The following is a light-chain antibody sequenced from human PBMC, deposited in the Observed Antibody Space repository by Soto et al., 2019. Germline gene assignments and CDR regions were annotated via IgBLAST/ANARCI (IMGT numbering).Light chain of an antibody. CDR2: GVS. CDR1: QSVSNY. J-gene: IGKJ4*01. CDR3: QQYGDWPLT. Sequence: EVVMTQSPVTLSVSPGDRATLSCGASQSVSNYLAWYQQKPGQAPRLLVYGVSAMATGIPARFSGSGSGTDFTLTISSLQSEDAAVYYCQQYGDWPLTFGGGTRVEIK. V-gene: IGKV3-15*01.